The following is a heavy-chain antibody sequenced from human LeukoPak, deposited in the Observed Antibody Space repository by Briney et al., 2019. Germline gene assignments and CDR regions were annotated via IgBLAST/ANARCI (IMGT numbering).Heavy chain of an antibody. V-gene: IGHV3-23*01. CDR2: ISGSGDRT. D-gene: IGHD3-16*01. J-gene: IGHJ4*02. Sequence: GGSLRLSCAASGFTFSSYGMSWVRQAPGRGLEWVSSISGSGDRTHHADPVKGRFTISRDNSKNTLYLQMNSLRAEDTAVYYCANDGSIVYGYTYLDYWGQRTLVTVSS. CDR3: ANDGSIVYGYTYLDY. CDR1: GFTFSSYG.